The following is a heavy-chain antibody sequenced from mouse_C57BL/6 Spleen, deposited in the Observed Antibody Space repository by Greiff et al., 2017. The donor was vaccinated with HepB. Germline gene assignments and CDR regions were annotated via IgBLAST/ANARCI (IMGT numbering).Heavy chain of an antibody. CDR3: TRSHYYGSSYVGFAY. CDR1: GYTFTDYE. J-gene: IGHJ3*01. D-gene: IGHD1-1*01. Sequence: QVQLQQSGAELVRPGASVTLSCKASGYTFTDYEMHWVKQTPVHGLEWIGAIDPETGGTAYNQKFKGKAILTADKSSSTAYMELRSLTSEDSAVYYCTRSHYYGSSYVGFAYWGQGTLVTVSA. V-gene: IGHV1-15*01. CDR2: IDPETGGT.